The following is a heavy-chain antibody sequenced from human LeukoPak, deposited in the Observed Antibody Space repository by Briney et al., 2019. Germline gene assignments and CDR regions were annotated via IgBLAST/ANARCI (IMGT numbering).Heavy chain of an antibody. Sequence: GGSLRLSCAASGFTFSSYWMHWVRQAPGKGLVWVSRINSDGSSTSYADSVKGRFTISRDNSKNTLYLQMNSLRAEDTAVYYCAKDLAIIVVTASFDYWGQGTLVTVPS. CDR2: INSDGSST. J-gene: IGHJ4*02. CDR3: AKDLAIIVVTASFDY. D-gene: IGHD3-22*01. V-gene: IGHV3-74*01. CDR1: GFTFSSYW.